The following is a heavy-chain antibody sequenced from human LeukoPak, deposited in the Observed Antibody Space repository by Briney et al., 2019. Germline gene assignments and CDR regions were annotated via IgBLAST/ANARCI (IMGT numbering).Heavy chain of an antibody. J-gene: IGHJ6*03. CDR1: GFTFSSYS. V-gene: IGHV3-48*01. Sequence: PGGSLRLSCAASGFTFSSYSMNWVRQAPGKGLEWVSYISSSSSTIYYADSVKGRFTISRDNAKNSLYLQMNSLRAEDTAVYYCARDDFGSDKTMDVWGKGTTVTVSS. D-gene: IGHD3-3*01. CDR3: ARDDFGSDKTMDV. CDR2: ISSSSSTI.